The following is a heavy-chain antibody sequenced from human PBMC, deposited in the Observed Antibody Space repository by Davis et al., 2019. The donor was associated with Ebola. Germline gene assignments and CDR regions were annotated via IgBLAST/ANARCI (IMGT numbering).Heavy chain of an antibody. V-gene: IGHV3-21*01. CDR3: ASGGKGWLVLHYYGMDV. CDR2: ISSDSDYI. CDR1: GFTFSTYS. J-gene: IGHJ6*04. D-gene: IGHD6-19*01. Sequence: PGGSLRLSCAASGFTFSTYSMSWVRQAPGKGLEWVSSISSDSDYIYYADSAKGRFTISRDNAKNSLYLQMNSLRAEDTAVYYCASGGKGWLVLHYYGMDVWGKGTTVTVSS.